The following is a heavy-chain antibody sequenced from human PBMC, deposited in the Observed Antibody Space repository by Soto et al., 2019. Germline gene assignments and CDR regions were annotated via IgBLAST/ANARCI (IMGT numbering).Heavy chain of an antibody. Sequence: PSXTLSLTCTVSGGSIASSLYYWGWVRQWPGKGLEWIESIYYSGSTHYNPSPKSRVTVSVDTSKNHFSLKLTSVTAADTAVYFCVSHRNYIVVSGSFFDYWSQGTLVTVS. CDR2: IYYSGST. CDR3: VSHRNYIVVSGSFFDY. V-gene: IGHV4-39*01. D-gene: IGHD6-19*01. J-gene: IGHJ4*02. CDR1: GGSIASSLYY.